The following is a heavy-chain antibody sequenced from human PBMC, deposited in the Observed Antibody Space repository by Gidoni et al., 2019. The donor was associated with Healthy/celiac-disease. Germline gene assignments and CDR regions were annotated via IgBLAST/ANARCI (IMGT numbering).Heavy chain of an antibody. Sequence: EVQLVVSGGGLVQPGGSLRRSCAASGFTVSSNYMSLVRQAPGKGLEWVSGIYSGGSTYYADPVKGRFTTSRDNSKNTLYLQMNSLRAEDTAVDYCARIRPDSNYVSFYYYYMDVWGKGTTVTVAS. CDR2: IYSGGST. CDR3: ARIRPDSNYVSFYYYYMDV. J-gene: IGHJ6*03. D-gene: IGHD4-4*01. V-gene: IGHV3-66*01. CDR1: GFTVSSNY.